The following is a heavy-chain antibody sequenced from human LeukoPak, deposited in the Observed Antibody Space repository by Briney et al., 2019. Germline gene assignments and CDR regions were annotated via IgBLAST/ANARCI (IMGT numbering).Heavy chain of an antibody. D-gene: IGHD2-21*01. Sequence: GGSLRLSCAASGFSFRHYAMSWVRQAPGKGLEYVSGITASGGSTYYADSVTGRFTISRDNSKSTLYLQMNSLRAEDTAVYYCAKSYEMIDYYYGMDVWGQGTTVTVSS. CDR2: ITASGGST. V-gene: IGHV3-23*01. CDR3: AKSYEMIDYYYGMDV. J-gene: IGHJ6*02. CDR1: GFSFRHYA.